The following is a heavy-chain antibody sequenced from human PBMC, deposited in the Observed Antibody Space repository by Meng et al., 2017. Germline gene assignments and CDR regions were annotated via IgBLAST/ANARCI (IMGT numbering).Heavy chain of an antibody. CDR3: LDEAPRSDY. V-gene: IGHV3-66*03. CDR1: GFTVSTNY. Sequence: VHSGGSGGGIIQPGGSLRLSCAAAGFTVSTNYMSWVRQAPGKGLEWVSVIYSCGSTYYADSVKGRFTISRDNAKNTLYLQMNSLRPEDTAVYYCLDEAPRSDYWGQGSLVTVSS. D-gene: IGHD1-1*01. J-gene: IGHJ4*02. CDR2: IYSCGST.